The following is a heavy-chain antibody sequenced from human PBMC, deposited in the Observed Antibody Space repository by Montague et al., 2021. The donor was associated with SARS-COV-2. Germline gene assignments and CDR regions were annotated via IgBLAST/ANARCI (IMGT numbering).Heavy chain of an antibody. Sequence: SLSLSCSASGFTFSSYPVTWVRQAPGMGLEWVSIISGSGANTYYADSVKGRFTISRDNSKNTLYLQMNSLRAEDTALYYCARGEGYCDGGRCCRHYDYWGQGTLVTVSS. CDR1: GFTFSSYP. J-gene: IGHJ4*02. CDR3: ARGEGYCDGGRCCRHYDY. CDR2: ISGSGANT. D-gene: IGHD2-15*01. V-gene: IGHV3-23*01.